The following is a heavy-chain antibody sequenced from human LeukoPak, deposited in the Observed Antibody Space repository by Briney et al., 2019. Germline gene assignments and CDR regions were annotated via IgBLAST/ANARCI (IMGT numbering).Heavy chain of an antibody. CDR2: INPNSGGT. CDR1: GYTFTGYY. J-gene: IGHJ4*02. D-gene: IGHD5-18*01. CDR3: LRGILDPAKVGYYDY. V-gene: IGHV1-2*02. Sequence: ASVKVSCKASGYTFTGYYMHWVRQAPGQGLEWMGWINPNSGGTNYAQKFQGRVTMTTDTSTSTAYMELRSLRSDDTAVYYCLRGILDPAKVGYYDYWGQGTLVTVSS.